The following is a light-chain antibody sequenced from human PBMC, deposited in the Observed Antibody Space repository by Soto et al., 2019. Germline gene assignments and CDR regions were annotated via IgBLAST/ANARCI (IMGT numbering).Light chain of an antibody. CDR2: DSS. J-gene: IGKJ2*01. CDR1: YDISSS. V-gene: IGKV1-9*01. Sequence: DIQLTQSPSFLSASVEDRVTISCRASYDISSSLAWYQQEPGKPPKLLIYDSSTLQTWVPSRFTGSGSGRKVTLTISGLQFGDFATHSCQQLSHYPYTFGQGTKLEI. CDR3: QQLSHYPYT.